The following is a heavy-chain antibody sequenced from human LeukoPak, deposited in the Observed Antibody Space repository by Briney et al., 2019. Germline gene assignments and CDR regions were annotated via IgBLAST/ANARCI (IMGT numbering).Heavy chain of an antibody. D-gene: IGHD6-13*01. J-gene: IGHJ3*02. CDR1: GGSISGYY. V-gene: IGHV4-59*08. CDR2: IYYSGST. Sequence: SETLSLTCTVSGGSISGYYWSWIRQPPGKGLEWIGYIYYSGSTNYNPSLKSRVTISVDTSKNQFSLKLSSVTAADTAVYYCARRFVGYDSSWGASDIWGQGTMVTVSS. CDR3: ARRFVGYDSSWGASDI.